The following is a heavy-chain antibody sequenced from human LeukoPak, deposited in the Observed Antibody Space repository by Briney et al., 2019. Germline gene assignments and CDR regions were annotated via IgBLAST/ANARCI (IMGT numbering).Heavy chain of an antibody. Sequence: ASVKVSCKVSGYTLTELSMHWVRQAPGKGLGWMGGFDPEDGETIYAQKFQGRVTITRDTSATTAYMELSSLRSEDTAVYYCARALCREGSLCYFDYWGQGTLVTVSS. CDR3: ARALCREGSLCYFDY. CDR2: FDPEDGET. V-gene: IGHV1-24*01. CDR1: GYTLTELS. D-gene: IGHD5-24*01. J-gene: IGHJ4*02.